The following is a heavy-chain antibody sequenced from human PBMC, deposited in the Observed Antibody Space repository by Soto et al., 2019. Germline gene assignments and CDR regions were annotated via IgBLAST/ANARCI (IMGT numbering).Heavy chain of an antibody. Sequence: GGSLRLSCAASGFTFSSYSMNWVRQAPGKGLEWVSSISSSSSYIYYADSVKGRFTISRDNAKNSLYLQMNSLRAEDTAVYYCARGTPVAGHYYYGMDVWGQGTTVTVSS. V-gene: IGHV3-21*01. CDR2: ISSSSSYI. J-gene: IGHJ6*02. CDR3: ARGTPVAGHYYYGMDV. D-gene: IGHD6-19*01. CDR1: GFTFSSYS.